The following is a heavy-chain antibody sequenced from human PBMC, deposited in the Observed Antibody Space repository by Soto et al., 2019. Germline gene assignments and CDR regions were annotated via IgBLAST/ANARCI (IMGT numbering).Heavy chain of an antibody. J-gene: IGHJ3*02. CDR3: ARARSGYNIDAFDI. CDR1: GGFISGYF. CDR2: IYFSGIT. V-gene: IGHV4-59*01. Sequence: SETLSLTCTVSGGFISGYFWSWIRQPPGKGLDWVGYIYFSGITNYNPSLKSRVSLLVDTSKNYFSLSLNSVTAADTAVYYCARARSGYNIDAFDIWGQGKMVTVSS. D-gene: IGHD5-12*01.